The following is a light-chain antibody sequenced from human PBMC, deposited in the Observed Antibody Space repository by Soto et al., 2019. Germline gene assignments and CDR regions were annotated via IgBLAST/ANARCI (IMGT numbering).Light chain of an antibody. V-gene: IGKV3-15*01. J-gene: IGKJ2*01. Sequence: EIVMTQSPATLSVSPGERATVSCRASQSVSSNLAWYQQKPGQAPRLLIYGASTRATGIPARFSGSGSGTVFTRTIGSLQSEDFAVYYCRQYNNWPRTFGQGTKLEIK. CDR3: RQYNNWPRT. CDR2: GAS. CDR1: QSVSSN.